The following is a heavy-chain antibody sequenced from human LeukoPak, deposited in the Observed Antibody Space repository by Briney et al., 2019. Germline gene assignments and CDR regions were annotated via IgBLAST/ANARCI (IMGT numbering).Heavy chain of an antibody. Sequence: ASVKVSCKASGYTFTSYDINWVRQATGQGLEWMGWMNPNSGNTGYAQKFQGRVAMTTDTSTSTAYMELRSLRSDDTAVYYCARDAISNYYDSSGYYSGGYWGQGILVTVSS. CDR1: GYTFTSYD. CDR3: ARDAISNYYDSSGYYSGGY. D-gene: IGHD3-22*01. CDR2: MNPNSGNT. V-gene: IGHV1-8*01. J-gene: IGHJ4*02.